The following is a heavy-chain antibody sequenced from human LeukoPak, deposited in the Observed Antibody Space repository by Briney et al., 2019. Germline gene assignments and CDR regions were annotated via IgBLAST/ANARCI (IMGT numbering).Heavy chain of an antibody. V-gene: IGHV4-59*01. J-gene: IGHJ2*01. CDR1: GGSISSYY. Sequence: SETLSLTCTVSGGSISSYYWSWIRQPPGKGLEWIGYIYYTGSTNYNPSLKSRVTISVDTSKNQFSLKLSSATAADTAVYYCARARGYFDLWGRGTLVTVSS. CDR2: IYYTGST. CDR3: ARARGYFDL.